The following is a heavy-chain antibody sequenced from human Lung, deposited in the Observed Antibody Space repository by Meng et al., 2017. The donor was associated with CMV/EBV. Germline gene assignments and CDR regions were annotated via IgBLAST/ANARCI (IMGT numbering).Heavy chain of an antibody. CDR3: TKGRTREYFQH. V-gene: IGHV3-43D*03. Sequence: EVPLVESGGVVVQQGGSLRLSCSGSGFSFDDFAMHWVRQAPGKGLEWVSHINWDGTSTYYADSVKGRFIISRDNIRNLLYLQMNSLTVEDSALYYCTKGRTREYFQHWGQGTLVTVSS. CDR1: GFSFDDFA. J-gene: IGHJ1*01. CDR2: INWDGTST.